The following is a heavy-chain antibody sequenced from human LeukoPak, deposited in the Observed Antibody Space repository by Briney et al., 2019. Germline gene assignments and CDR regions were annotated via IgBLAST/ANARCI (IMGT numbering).Heavy chain of an antibody. CDR2: ISSSGSTI. CDR1: GFTFSSYE. Sequence: GGSLRLSCAASGFTFSSYEMNWVRQAPGKGLERVSYISSSGSTIYYADSVKGRFTISRDNAKNSLYLQMNSLRAEDTAVYYCARVNGAPDWFDPWGQGTLVTVSS. D-gene: IGHD1-26*01. V-gene: IGHV3-48*03. J-gene: IGHJ5*02. CDR3: ARVNGAPDWFDP.